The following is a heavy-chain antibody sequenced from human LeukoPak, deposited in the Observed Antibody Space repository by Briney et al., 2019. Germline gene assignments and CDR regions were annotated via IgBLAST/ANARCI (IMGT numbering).Heavy chain of an antibody. Sequence: GGSLRLSRAASGFTFDNYWMSWVRQAPGKGLEWVANIKQDGSEKHYVDSVKGRFTISRDNAKNSLYLQMNSLGAEDTAVYYCARRYFDCWGQGTLVTVSS. D-gene: IGHD3-9*01. CDR1: GFTFDNYW. J-gene: IGHJ4*02. V-gene: IGHV3-7*03. CDR2: IKQDGSEK. CDR3: ARRYFDC.